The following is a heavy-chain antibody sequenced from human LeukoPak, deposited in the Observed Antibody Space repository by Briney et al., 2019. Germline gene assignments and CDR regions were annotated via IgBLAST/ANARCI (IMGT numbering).Heavy chain of an antibody. Sequence: GGSLRLSCAASEFTFSNYGLSWVRQAPGKGLVWVSRIQTDGSSTNYADSVKGRFTISRDDAKNTLYLQMNSLRAEDTAVYYCARGDYYDSSGFYHDAFDIWGQGTMVTVSS. V-gene: IGHV3-74*01. CDR3: ARGDYYDSSGFYHDAFDI. J-gene: IGHJ3*02. CDR1: EFTFSNYG. D-gene: IGHD3-22*01. CDR2: IQTDGSST.